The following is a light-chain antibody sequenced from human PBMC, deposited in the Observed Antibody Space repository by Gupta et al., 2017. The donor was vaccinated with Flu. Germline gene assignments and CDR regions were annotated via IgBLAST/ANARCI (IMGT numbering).Light chain of an antibody. CDR3: HHGGYSNWT. CDR2: GAS. Sequence: GTLYLSPGESGTRSCRARQSIRGELVAWYQQQPGQAPRLLINGASRRACGIPDRFSGSGWGKEFTLTISRLEHEDVAVYYCHHGGYSNWTFGRGTKV. CDR1: QSIRGEL. V-gene: IGKV3-20*01. J-gene: IGKJ1*01.